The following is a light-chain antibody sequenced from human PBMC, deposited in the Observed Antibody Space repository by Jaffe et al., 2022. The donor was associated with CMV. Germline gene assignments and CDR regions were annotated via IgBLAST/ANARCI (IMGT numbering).Light chain of an antibody. J-gene: IGKJ2*01. V-gene: IGKV1-39*01. CDR3: QQSYYTPQT. CDR1: QSITTY. CDR2: AVS. Sequence: DIQMTQSPSSLSASIGDRVTITCRASQSITTYLNWYQQKPGKAPKVLIYAVSSLQSGVPSRFSGSASGTVFSLTISNLQPEDFATYYCQQSYYTPQTFGQGTKLEIK.